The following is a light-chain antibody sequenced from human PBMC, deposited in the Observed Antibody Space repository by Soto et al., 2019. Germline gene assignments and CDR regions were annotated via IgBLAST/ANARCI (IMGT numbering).Light chain of an antibody. CDR3: QQYGSSSLT. CDR2: GAS. CDR1: QSVASSS. V-gene: IGKV3-20*01. Sequence: EIVLTQSPGTLSLSPGERATLSCRASQSVASSSLAWYQQKPGRAPSLLIYGASIRTTGIPDRFSGSGSGTDFTLTISGLEPEDFAVYYCQQYGSSSLTFGGGTKVEIK. J-gene: IGKJ4*01.